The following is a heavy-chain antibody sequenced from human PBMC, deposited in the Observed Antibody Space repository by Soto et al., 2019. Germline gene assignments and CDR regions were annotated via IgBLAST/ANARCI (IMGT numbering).Heavy chain of an antibody. CDR2: FIPILDLA. V-gene: IGHV1-69*02. CDR3: ATPSNVGVYGDYALDY. D-gene: IGHD4-17*01. CDR1: GGTVSSYT. Sequence: QVQLVQSGAEVKKPGSSVKVSCKASGGTVSSYTFSWVRQAPGQGLEWMGRFIPILDLASYAQKFQGRGTITADKSTSTAYMELNSLRSEDTAVYYCATPSNVGVYGDYALDYWGQGTLVAVSS. J-gene: IGHJ4*02.